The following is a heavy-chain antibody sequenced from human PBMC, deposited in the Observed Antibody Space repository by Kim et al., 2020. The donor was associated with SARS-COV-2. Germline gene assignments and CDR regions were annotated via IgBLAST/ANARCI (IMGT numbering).Heavy chain of an antibody. J-gene: IGHJ6*02. CDR2: ISSNGGST. Sequence: GGSLRLSCSASGFTFSSYAMHWVRQAPGKGLEYVSAISSNGGSTYYADSVKGRFTISRDNSKNTLYLQMSSLRAEDTAVYYCVKDQFAAAGYGSGSPPGNYYYGMDVWGQGTTVTVS. D-gene: IGHD3-10*01. V-gene: IGHV3-64D*09. CDR1: GFTFSSYA. CDR3: VKDQFAAAGYGSGSPPGNYYYGMDV.